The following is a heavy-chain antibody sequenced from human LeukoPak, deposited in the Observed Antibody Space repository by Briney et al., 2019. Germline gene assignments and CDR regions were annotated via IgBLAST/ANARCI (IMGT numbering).Heavy chain of an antibody. CDR3: ARRAAGTDYYYGMDV. D-gene: IGHD6-13*01. CDR1: GDSISSSRYY. J-gene: IGHJ6*02. V-gene: IGHV4-39*07. Sequence: SETLSLTCTVSGDSISSSRYYWGWSRQPPGKGLEWIGSIYNSGSTYYNPSLRSRVAISVDTSKNQFSLKVSSVTAADTAVYYCARRAAGTDYYYGMDVWGQGTTVTVSS. CDR2: IYNSGST.